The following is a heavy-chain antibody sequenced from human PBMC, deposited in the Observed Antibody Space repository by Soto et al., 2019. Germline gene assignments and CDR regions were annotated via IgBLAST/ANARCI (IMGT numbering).Heavy chain of an antibody. CDR1: GGSISSSSHY. Sequence: SETLSLTCTVSGGSISSSSHYWGWIRQPPGKRLEWIGHIYYSGSTNYNPSLKSRITISIDTSKNQISLKLSSVTAADTAVYYCARLRPHCGSTACYPFNYYGMAVWGQGTTVTVSS. D-gene: IGHD2-2*01. CDR3: ARLRPHCGSTACYPFNYYGMAV. V-gene: IGHV4-61*05. J-gene: IGHJ6*02. CDR2: IYYSGST.